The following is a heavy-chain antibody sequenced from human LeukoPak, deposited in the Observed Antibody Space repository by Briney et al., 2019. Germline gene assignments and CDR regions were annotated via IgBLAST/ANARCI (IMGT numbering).Heavy chain of an antibody. D-gene: IGHD2-2*01. V-gene: IGHV3-30*03. J-gene: IGHJ6*03. CDR2: VSYDGSEE. Sequence: GRSLRLSCAASGFTFSSYGIHWVRQAPGKGLEWVAVVSYDGSEEYYADSVKGRLTISRDKPKNTVSLQMNSLRAEDTAVYYCARDAYCSSTSCYLDVWGKGTTVTVSS. CDR3: ARDAYCSSTSCYLDV. CDR1: GFTFSSYG.